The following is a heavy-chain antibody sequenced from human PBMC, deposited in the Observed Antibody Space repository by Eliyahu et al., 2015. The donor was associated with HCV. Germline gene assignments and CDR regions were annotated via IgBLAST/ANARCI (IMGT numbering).Heavy chain of an antibody. D-gene: IGHD5/OR15-5a*01. V-gene: IGHV3-30*02. Sequence: QVQLVEXGGGVVQPGGSXXLSGAAAGFTFNIYGMXWVRQAPGKGLEWVALIRGDGSSELYGDSVKGRFTISRDNFKNTLYLQMSTLRVEDTAVYYCAKFYDCGMDVWGPGTTVTVSS. CDR2: IRGDGSSE. CDR3: AKFYDCGMDV. CDR1: GFTFNIYG. J-gene: IGHJ6*02.